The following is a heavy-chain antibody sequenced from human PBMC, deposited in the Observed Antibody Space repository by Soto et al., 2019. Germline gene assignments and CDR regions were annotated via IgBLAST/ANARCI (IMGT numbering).Heavy chain of an antibody. J-gene: IGHJ4*02. CDR3: ARAAHYGDFGY. V-gene: IGHV1-18*01. D-gene: IGHD4-17*01. Sequence: ASVKVSCKASGYTFTSYSISWVRQAPGQGLEWVGWISTNNGNTHYAQKLQDRVTLTTDTSTSTAYMELRSLRSDDTAVYYCARAAHYGDFGYWGQGTVVTVSS. CDR2: ISTNNGNT. CDR1: GYTFTSYS.